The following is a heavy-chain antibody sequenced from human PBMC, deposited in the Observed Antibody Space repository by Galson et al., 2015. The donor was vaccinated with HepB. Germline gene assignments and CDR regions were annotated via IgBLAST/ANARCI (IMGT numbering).Heavy chain of an antibody. D-gene: IGHD3-22*01. V-gene: IGHV3-30*18. Sequence: SLRLSCAASGFTFSSYGMHWVRQAPGKGLEWVAVIPYDGSNKYYADSVKGRFTISRDNSKNTLYLQMNSLRAEDTAVYYCAKVRDSSGYYYFDYWGQGTLVTVSS. CDR3: AKVRDSSGYYYFDY. CDR1: GFTFSSYG. J-gene: IGHJ4*02. CDR2: IPYDGSNK.